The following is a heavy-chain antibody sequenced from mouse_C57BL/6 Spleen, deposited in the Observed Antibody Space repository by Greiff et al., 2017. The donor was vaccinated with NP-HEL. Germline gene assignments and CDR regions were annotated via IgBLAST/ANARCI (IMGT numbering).Heavy chain of an antibody. D-gene: IGHD6-1*01. CDR3: ARVGNLAWFAY. V-gene: IGHV14-2*01. CDR1: GFNIKDYY. J-gene: IGHJ3*01. Sequence: EVKLLESGAELVKPGASVKLSCTASGFNIKDYYMHWVKQRTEQGLEWIGRIDPEDGETKYAPKFQGKATITADTSSNTAYLQNSSLTSEDTAVYYCARVGNLAWFAYWGQGTLVTVSA. CDR2: IDPEDGET.